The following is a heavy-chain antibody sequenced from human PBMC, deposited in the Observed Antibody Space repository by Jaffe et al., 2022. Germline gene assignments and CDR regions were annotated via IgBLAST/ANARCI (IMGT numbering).Heavy chain of an antibody. CDR3: ARVTSATAGIDS. Sequence: EVQLVESGGGLVQPGGSLRISCVGSGFTFSNDWMHWVRQAPGKGLVWVSRITRDGSGANYADSVMGRFTISRDNAKNTLYLQMNSLRVDDSGLYYCARVTSATAGIDSWGQGTLVTVSS. CDR1: GFTFSNDW. D-gene: IGHD5-18*01. CDR2: ITRDGSGA. V-gene: IGHV3-74*01. J-gene: IGHJ4*02.